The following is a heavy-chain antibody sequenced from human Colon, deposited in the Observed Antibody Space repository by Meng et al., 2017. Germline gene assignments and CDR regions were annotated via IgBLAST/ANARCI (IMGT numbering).Heavy chain of an antibody. CDR2: ISTYNGKT. J-gene: IGHJ4*02. D-gene: IGHD2-21*02. CDR1: GYTFTTYG. CDR3: ARLVYCGGACYSALDY. V-gene: IGHV1-18*01. Sequence: QVPLVQSGAEGKKPGASVEVSCKASGYTFTTYGITWVRQAPGQGLEWMGWISTYNGKTDYAQKLQGRVIMTTDTSTSTAYMELRSLKSDDTAVYYCARLVYCGGACYSALDYWGQGTLVTVSS.